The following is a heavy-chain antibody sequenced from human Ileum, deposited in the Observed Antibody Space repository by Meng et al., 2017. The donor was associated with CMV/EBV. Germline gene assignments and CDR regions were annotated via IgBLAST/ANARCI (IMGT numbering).Heavy chain of an antibody. Sequence: SETLSRTCAVYGGSFSGYYWSWIRQPPGKGLEWIGEVNLGGSTNYNPSLKSRVTISVDTSKNQFSLKLSSVTAADTAVYYCAREIVIVPDTIRGGYWFDPWGQGTLVTVSS. V-gene: IGHV4-34*01. CDR2: VNLGGST. J-gene: IGHJ5*02. CDR3: AREIVIVPDTIRGGYWFDP. D-gene: IGHD2-2*02. CDR1: GGSFSGYY.